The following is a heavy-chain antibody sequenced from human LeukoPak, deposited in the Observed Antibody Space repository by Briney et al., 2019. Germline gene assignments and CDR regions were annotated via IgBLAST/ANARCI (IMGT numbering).Heavy chain of an antibody. V-gene: IGHV4-39*02. CDR1: GGSISSSSYY. CDR3: ARDYDDAFDI. J-gene: IGHJ3*02. Sequence: PSETLSLTCTVSGGSISSSSYYWGWIRQPPGNGLEWIGSIYYSGSTYYNPSLKMRVTISVDTSKNQFSLKLSSVTAADTAVYYCARDYDDAFDIWGQGTMVTVSS. CDR2: IYYSGST. D-gene: IGHD3-3*01.